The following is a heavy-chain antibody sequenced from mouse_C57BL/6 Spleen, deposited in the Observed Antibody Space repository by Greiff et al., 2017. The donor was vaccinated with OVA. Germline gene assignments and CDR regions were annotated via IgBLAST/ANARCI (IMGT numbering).Heavy chain of an antibody. Sequence: QQSCKASGYTFTSYWMHWVKQRPGQGLEWIGEIDPSDSYTNYNQKFKGKSTLTVDKSSSTAYMQLSSLTSEDSAVYYCARNLYYFDYWGQGTTLTVSS. J-gene: IGHJ2*01. CDR2: IDPSDSYT. CDR1: GYTFTSYW. V-gene: IGHV1-69*01. CDR3: ARNLYYFDY.